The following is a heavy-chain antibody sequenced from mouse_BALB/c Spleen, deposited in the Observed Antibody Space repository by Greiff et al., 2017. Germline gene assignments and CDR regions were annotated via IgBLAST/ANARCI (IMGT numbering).Heavy chain of an antibody. D-gene: IGHD2-14*01. J-gene: IGHJ4*01. Sequence: DVQLQESGPGLVKPSQSLSLTCSVTGYSITSGYYWNWIRQFPGNKLEWMGYISYDGSNNYNPSLKNRISITRDTSKNQFFLKLNSVTTEDTATYYCARAYYRYPYAMDYWGQGTSVTVSS. CDR3: ARAYYRYPYAMDY. V-gene: IGHV3-6*02. CDR1: GYSITSGYY. CDR2: ISYDGSN.